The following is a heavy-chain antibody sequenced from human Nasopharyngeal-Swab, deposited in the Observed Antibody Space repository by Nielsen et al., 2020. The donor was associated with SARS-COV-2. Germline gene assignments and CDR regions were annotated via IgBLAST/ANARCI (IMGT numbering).Heavy chain of an antibody. J-gene: IGHJ4*02. CDR3: ARYSGSYPDY. D-gene: IGHD1-26*01. CDR1: GFTVSSNY. V-gene: IGHV3-33*08. Sequence: GGSLRLSCAASGFTVSSNYMSWVRQAPGKGLEWVAVIWYDGSNKYYADSVKGRFTISRDNSKNTLYLQMNSLRAEDTAVYYCARYSGSYPDYWGQGTLVTVSS. CDR2: IWYDGSNK.